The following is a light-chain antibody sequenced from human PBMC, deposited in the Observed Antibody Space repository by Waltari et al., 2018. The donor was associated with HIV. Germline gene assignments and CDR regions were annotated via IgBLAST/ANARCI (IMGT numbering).Light chain of an antibody. V-gene: IGLV2-8*01. CDR1: SSDVGGYKY. J-gene: IGLJ2*01. CDR2: EVS. Sequence: QSALTQPPSASGSPGQSVTISCTGTSSDVGGYKYVSWYQQHPGKAPKLMIYEVSKRPSGVPERFSGSKSGKTASLTVSGLQAEDEADYYCLSETGSNNFVVFGGGTKLTVL. CDR3: LSETGSNNFVV.